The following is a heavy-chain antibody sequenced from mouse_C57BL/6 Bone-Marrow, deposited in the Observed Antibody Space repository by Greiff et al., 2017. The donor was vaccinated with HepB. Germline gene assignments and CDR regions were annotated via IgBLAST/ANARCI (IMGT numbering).Heavy chain of an antibody. CDR1: GFTFSDYG. CDR2: ISSGSSTI. D-gene: IGHD2-14*01. J-gene: IGHJ4*01. CDR3: ARRVRRGAMDY. V-gene: IGHV5-17*01. Sequence: EVKLMESGGGLVKPGGSLKLSCAASGFTFSDYGMHWVRQAPEKGLEWVAYISSGSSTIYYADTVKGRFTISRDNAKNTLFLQMTSLRSENTSMYYDARRVRRGAMDYWGQGTSVTVSS.